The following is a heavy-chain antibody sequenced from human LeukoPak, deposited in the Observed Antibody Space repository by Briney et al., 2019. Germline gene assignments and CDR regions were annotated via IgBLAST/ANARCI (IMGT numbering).Heavy chain of an antibody. CDR2: IKQDGSEI. D-gene: IGHD3-22*01. V-gene: IGHV3-7*04. CDR3: ARGSSGSYLGAFDI. J-gene: IGHJ3*02. Sequence: GGSLRLSCAASGFTFISYWMTWVRQAPGKGLEWVANIKQDGSEIYYVDSVKGRFTICRDNAKNSLYLQMNSLRAEDTAVYYCARGSSGSYLGAFDIWGQGTMVTVSS. CDR1: GFTFISYW.